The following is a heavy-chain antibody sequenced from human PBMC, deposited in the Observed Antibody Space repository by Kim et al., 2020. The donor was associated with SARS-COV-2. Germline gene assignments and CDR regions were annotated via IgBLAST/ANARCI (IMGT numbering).Heavy chain of an antibody. CDR3: VRLASNYYDSSGYYSRAIDY. J-gene: IGHJ4*02. Sequence: SETLSLTCTVSGGSISSSSYYWGWIRQPPGKGLEWIGSIYYSGSTYYNPSLKSRVTISVDTSKNQFSLKLSSVTAADTAVYYCVRLASNYYDSSGYYSRAIDYWGQGTLVTVSS. D-gene: IGHD3-22*01. V-gene: IGHV4-39*01. CDR1: GGSISSSSYY. CDR2: IYYSGST.